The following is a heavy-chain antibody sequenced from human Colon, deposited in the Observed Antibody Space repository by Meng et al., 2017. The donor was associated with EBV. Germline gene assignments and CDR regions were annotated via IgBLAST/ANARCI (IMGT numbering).Heavy chain of an antibody. J-gene: IGHJ2*01. D-gene: IGHD4-17*01. CDR3: ASLYGDSSVWYLDL. CDR2: IYYSGRT. Sequence: QVQLSVSGPGLANPSHTLSLICTVSAGSISSGNHYWSWIRQHPGKGLEYIGNIYYSGRTYYNPSLKSRVIISVDTSKNQFSLRLNSVSAADTAVYYCASLYGDSSVWYLDLWGRGTLVTVSS. CDR1: AGSISSGNHY. V-gene: IGHV4-31*03.